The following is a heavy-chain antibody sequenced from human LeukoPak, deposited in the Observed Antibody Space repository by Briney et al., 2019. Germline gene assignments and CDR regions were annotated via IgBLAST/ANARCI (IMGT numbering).Heavy chain of an antibody. J-gene: IGHJ4*02. CDR1: GYTFTSYG. CDR3: ARDGGRPRRGYSYGAYYFDY. Sequence: ASVKVSCKASGYTFTSYGISWVRQAPGQGLEWMGWISAYNGNTNYAQKLQGRVTMTTDTSTSTAYMELRSLRSDDTALYYCARDGGRPRRGYSYGAYYFDYWGQGTLVTVSS. V-gene: IGHV1-18*01. CDR2: ISAYNGNT. D-gene: IGHD5-18*01.